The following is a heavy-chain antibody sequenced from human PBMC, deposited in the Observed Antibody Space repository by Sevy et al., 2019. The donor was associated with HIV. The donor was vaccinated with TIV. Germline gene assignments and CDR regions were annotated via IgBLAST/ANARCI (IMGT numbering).Heavy chain of an antibody. J-gene: IGHJ4*02. V-gene: IGHV4-4*02. Sequence: SETLSLTCAVSGSSISSGNWWSWVRQPPEKGLEWIGEIYDSGSNTYNPSLKSRVTISVDKSKNQFSLKLSSVTAADTAVYYCARGLYYYDSSVSFWGQGSLVTVSS. D-gene: IGHD3-22*01. CDR2: IYDSGSN. CDR1: GSSISSGNW. CDR3: ARGLYYYDSSVSF.